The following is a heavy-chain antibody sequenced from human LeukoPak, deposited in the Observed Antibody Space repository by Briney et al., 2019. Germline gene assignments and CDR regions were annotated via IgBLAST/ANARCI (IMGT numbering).Heavy chain of an antibody. CDR1: GFSFTIYS. CDR2: MSYDGSNK. Sequence: GRSLRLSCAASGFSFTIYSMHWVRQAPGKGLEWVAVMSYDGSNKYYADSVKGRFTISRDNSKNTLYLQMNSLRAEDTAVYYCARDPSLGYCSGGSCYGGWFDPWGQGTLVTVSS. V-gene: IGHV3-30*19. CDR3: ARDPSLGYCSGGSCYGGWFDP. D-gene: IGHD2-15*01. J-gene: IGHJ5*02.